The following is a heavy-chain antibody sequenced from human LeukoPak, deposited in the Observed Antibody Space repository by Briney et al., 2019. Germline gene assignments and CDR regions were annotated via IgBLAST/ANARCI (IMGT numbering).Heavy chain of an antibody. D-gene: IGHD6-19*01. CDR3: ARLRLNDAFDI. CDR1: GGPISSGDYY. Sequence: SETLSLTCTVSGGPISSGDYYWSWIRQPPGKGLEWIGYIYYSGSTYYNPSLKSRVTISVDTSKNQFSLKLSSVTAADTAVYYCARLRLNDAFDIWGQGTIVTVSS. V-gene: IGHV4-30-4*08. J-gene: IGHJ3*02. CDR2: IYYSGST.